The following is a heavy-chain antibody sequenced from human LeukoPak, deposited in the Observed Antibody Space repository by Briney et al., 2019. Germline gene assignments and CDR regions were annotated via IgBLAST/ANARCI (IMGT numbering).Heavy chain of an antibody. CDR3: ARLQLIRGPNNWFDP. J-gene: IGHJ5*02. Sequence: TGGSLRLSCAASGFTFSSYAMSWVRQAPGKGLEWVSAISGSGGSTYYADSVKGRFTISRDNSKNTLYLQMNSLRAEDTAVYYCARLQLIRGPNNWFDPWGQGTLVTVSS. CDR1: GFTFSSYA. V-gene: IGHV3-23*01. CDR2: ISGSGGST. D-gene: IGHD3-10*01.